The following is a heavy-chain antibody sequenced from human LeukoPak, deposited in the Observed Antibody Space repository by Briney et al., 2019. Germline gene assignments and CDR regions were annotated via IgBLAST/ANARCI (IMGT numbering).Heavy chain of an antibody. CDR1: GYTFTGYY. D-gene: IGHD2-15*01. V-gene: IGHV1-2*02. CDR2: INPNSGGT. CDR3: AREPHCSGGSCYFDY. Sequence: ASVKVSCKTSGYTFTGYYMHWVRQAPGQGLEWMAWINPNSGGTNSAQKFQGRVTMTRDTSISTAYMELSSLRSDDTAVYYCAREPHCSGGSCYFDYWGQGTLVTVSS. J-gene: IGHJ4*02.